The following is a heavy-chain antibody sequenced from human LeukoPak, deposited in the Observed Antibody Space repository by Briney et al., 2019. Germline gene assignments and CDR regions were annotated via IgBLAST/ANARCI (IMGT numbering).Heavy chain of an antibody. V-gene: IGHV3-74*01. CDR2: INSDGSST. D-gene: IGHD6-13*01. J-gene: IGHJ4*02. CDR3: AKAAAAPGFDF. Sequence: QSGGSLRLSCAASGFTFSSYWMHWVRQAPGKGLVWVSRINSDGSSTSYADSVKGRFTISRDNAKNTLYLQMNSLRAEDTALYYCAKAAAAPGFDFWGQGTLVTVSS. CDR1: GFTFSSYW.